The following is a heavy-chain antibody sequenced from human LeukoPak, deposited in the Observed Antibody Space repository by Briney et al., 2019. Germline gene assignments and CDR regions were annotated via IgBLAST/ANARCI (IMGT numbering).Heavy chain of an antibody. CDR3: AREVVAAMHYYYGMDV. V-gene: IGHV3-7*01. J-gene: IGHJ6*02. Sequence: PGGSLRLSCAASGFTLSSYWMSWVRQAPGKGLEWVANIKQDGSEKYYVDFVKGRFTISRDNAKNSLYLQMSSLRAEDTAVYYCAREVVAAMHYYYGMDVWGQGTTVTVSS. CDR2: IKQDGSEK. CDR1: GFTLSSYW. D-gene: IGHD2-15*01.